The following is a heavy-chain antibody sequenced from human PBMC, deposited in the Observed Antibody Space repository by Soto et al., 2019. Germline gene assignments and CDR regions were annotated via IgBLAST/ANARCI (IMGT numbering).Heavy chain of an antibody. CDR2: INAGNGNT. V-gene: IGHV1-3*01. Sequence: ASVKVSCKASGYTCTSYAMHWVRQAPGQRLEWMGWINAGNGNTKYSEKFQGRVTITRDTSASTAYMELSSLRSEDTAVYYCARGSLYYYYYYHMDVWGKGTTVTVSS. D-gene: IGHD3-10*01. CDR3: ARGSLYYYYYYHMDV. J-gene: IGHJ6*03. CDR1: GYTCTSYA.